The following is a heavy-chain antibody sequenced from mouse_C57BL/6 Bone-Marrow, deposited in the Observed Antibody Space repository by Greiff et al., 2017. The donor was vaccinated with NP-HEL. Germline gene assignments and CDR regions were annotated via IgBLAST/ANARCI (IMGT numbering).Heavy chain of an antibody. CDR2: ISDGGSYT. CDR1: GFTFSSYA. J-gene: IGHJ4*01. CDR3: ARGPVSYAMDY. V-gene: IGHV5-4*03. Sequence: EVKLMESGGGLVKPGGSLKLSCAASGFTFSSYAMSWVRQTPEKRLEWVATISDGGSYTYYPDNVKGRFTISRDNAKNNLYLQMSHLKSEDTAMYYCARGPVSYAMDYWGQGTSVTVSS.